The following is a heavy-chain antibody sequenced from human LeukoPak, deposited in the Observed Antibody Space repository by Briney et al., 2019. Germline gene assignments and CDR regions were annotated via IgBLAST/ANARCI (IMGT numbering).Heavy chain of an antibody. J-gene: IGHJ4*02. CDR1: GGSISS. D-gene: IGHD2-15*01. V-gene: IGHV4-61*08. Sequence: PSETLSLTCTVSGGSISSFYWSWFYWSWIRQPPGKGLEWIGYIYFSGSTNYNPSLKSRVTISVDTSKNQFSLRLSSVTAADTAVYYCARGVVAAPQTFDYWGQGTLVTVSS. CDR2: IYFSGST. CDR3: ARGVVAAPQTFDY.